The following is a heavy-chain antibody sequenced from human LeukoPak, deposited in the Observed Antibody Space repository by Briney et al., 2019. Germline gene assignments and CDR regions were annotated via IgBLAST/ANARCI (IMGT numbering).Heavy chain of an antibody. J-gene: IGHJ4*02. Sequence: PSETLSLTCTVSGGSVSSGSYYWSWIRQPPGKGLEWLGYIYYSGSTNYNPSLKSRVTISVDTSKNQFSLKLSSVTAADTAVYYCARVRGYYDFWSGPNYYFDYWGQGTLVTVSS. D-gene: IGHD3-3*01. V-gene: IGHV4-61*01. CDR1: GGSVSSGSYY. CDR2: IYYSGST. CDR3: ARVRGYYDFWSGPNYYFDY.